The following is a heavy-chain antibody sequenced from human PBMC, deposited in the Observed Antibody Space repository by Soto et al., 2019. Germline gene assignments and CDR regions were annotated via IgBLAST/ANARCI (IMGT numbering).Heavy chain of an antibody. CDR3: ARSRVQIRIYWEPPVGSYYFDY. Sequence: EVQLVETGGGLIQPGGSLRLSCAASGFTVSSNYMSWVRQAPGKGLEWVSVIYSGGSTYYADSVKGRLTISRDNSKNTRYLQMNSLRAEDTAVYYCARSRVQIRIYWEPPVGSYYFDYWGQGTLVTVSS. J-gene: IGHJ4*02. D-gene: IGHD1-26*01. CDR1: GFTVSSNY. CDR2: IYSGGST. V-gene: IGHV3-53*02.